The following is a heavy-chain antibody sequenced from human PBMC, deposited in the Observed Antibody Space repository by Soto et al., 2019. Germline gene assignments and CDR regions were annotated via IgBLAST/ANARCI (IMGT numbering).Heavy chain of an antibody. Sequence: PSETLSLTCAVSGGSFTSNNWWTWVRQPPGQGLEWIGEIYRTGSTNYNPSLKSRVTISLDRSENQFSLKVTSLTAADTAVYYCASRDPGTSVDYWGQGTLVTVSS. V-gene: IGHV4-4*02. CDR3: ASRDPGTSVDY. D-gene: IGHD1-7*01. J-gene: IGHJ4*02. CDR1: GGSFTSNNW. CDR2: IYRTGST.